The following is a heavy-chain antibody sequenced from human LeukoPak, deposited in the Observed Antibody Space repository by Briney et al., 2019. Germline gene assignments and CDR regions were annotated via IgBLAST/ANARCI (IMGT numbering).Heavy chain of an antibody. Sequence: GGSLRLSCAASGFTFSSYAMSWVRQAPGKGLEWVSAISGSGGSTYYADSVKGRFTISRDNSKNTLYLQMNSLGAEDTAVYYCARDYYDSSGYYFNNYFDYWGQGTLVTVSS. D-gene: IGHD3-22*01. J-gene: IGHJ4*02. CDR2: ISGSGGST. V-gene: IGHV3-23*01. CDR3: ARDYYDSSGYYFNNYFDY. CDR1: GFTFSSYA.